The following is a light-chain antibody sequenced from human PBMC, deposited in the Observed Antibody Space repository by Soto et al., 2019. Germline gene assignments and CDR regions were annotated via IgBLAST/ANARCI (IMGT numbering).Light chain of an antibody. CDR2: PAS. CDR3: QHCYSYPFT. Sequence: SPSFLSASVGDRVTITCRASQGINSYLNWYQQKPGKAPKLLIYPASTLQSGVPSRFSGSGSGTDFTLTLSSLQPEDSATYYSQHCYSYPFTFGPGTKLEIK. V-gene: IGKV1-9*01. J-gene: IGKJ3*01. CDR1: QGINSY.